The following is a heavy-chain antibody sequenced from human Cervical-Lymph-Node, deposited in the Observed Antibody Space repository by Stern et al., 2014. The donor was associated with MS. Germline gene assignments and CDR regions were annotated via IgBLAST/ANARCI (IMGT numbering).Heavy chain of an antibody. Sequence: EVQLEESGGGLVQAGGSLRLSCAASGFTFNSYWMHWVRQVPGKGLEWVARVNNDGTDTVYADSVKGRFTISRDNAKNALYLQMNSLTADDAAVYYCARGSGGPDYWGQGTLVTVSS. CDR2: VNNDGTDT. CDR1: GFTFNSYW. CDR3: ARGSGGPDY. J-gene: IGHJ4*02. V-gene: IGHV3-74*02.